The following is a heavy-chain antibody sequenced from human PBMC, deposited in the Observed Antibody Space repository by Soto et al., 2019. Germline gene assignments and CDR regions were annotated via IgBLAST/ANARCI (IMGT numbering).Heavy chain of an antibody. CDR2: INSDGTRT. D-gene: IGHD1-26*01. CDR1: KFTFSNYW. Sequence: EAQLVEFGGDLVQPGGSLRLSCAASKFTFSNYWMHWVRQAPGKGLMWVSRINSDGTRTAYADSVKGRFTISRDNTKDTLFLYTDGLRAEDTAVCYCARVATGSYDWFDPWGQCTLVTVSS. V-gene: IGHV3-74*01. CDR3: ARVATGSYDWFDP. J-gene: IGHJ5*02.